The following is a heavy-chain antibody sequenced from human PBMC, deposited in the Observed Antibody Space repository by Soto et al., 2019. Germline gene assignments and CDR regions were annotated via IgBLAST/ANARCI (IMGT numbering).Heavy chain of an antibody. V-gene: IGHV3-23*01. CDR1: GFTFSSYA. CDR3: ANDQGYCSGGSCYCELAVGYYFDY. J-gene: IGHJ4*02. Sequence: GGSLRLSCAASGFTFSSYAMSWVRQAPGKGLEWVSAISGSGGSTYYADSVKGRFTISRDNSKNTLYLQMNSLRAEDTAVYYCANDQGYCSGGSCYCELAVGYYFDYWRQGTLVTVSS. CDR2: ISGSGGST. D-gene: IGHD2-15*01.